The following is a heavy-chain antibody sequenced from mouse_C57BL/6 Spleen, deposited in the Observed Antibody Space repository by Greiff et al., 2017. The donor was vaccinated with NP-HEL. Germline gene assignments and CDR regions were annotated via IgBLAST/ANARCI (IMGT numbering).Heavy chain of an antibody. Sequence: QVQLQQPGAELVRPGSSVKLSCKASGYTFTSYWMHWVKQRPIQGLEWIGNIDPSDSETHYNQKFKDKATLTVYKSSSTAYMQLSSLTSEDSAVYYCARSGGYYYGTNQAWFAYWGQGTLVTVSA. V-gene: IGHV1-52*01. D-gene: IGHD1-1*01. CDR2: IDPSDSET. CDR1: GYTFTSYW. J-gene: IGHJ3*01. CDR3: ARSGGYYYGTNQAWFAY.